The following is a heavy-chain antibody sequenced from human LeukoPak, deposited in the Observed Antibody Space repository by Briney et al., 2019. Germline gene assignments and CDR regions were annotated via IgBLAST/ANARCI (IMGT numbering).Heavy chain of an antibody. J-gene: IGHJ4*02. D-gene: IGHD3-10*01. CDR3: ARDGVLLWFGEPLDY. CDR1: GFTFSSYS. V-gene: IGHV3-21*01. CDR2: ISSSSSYI. Sequence: PGGSLRLSCAASGFTFSSYSMNWVRQAPGKGLEWVSSISSSSSYIYYADSVKGRFTISRDNAKNSLYLQMNSLRAEDTAVYYCARDGVLLWFGEPLDYWGQGTLVTVSS.